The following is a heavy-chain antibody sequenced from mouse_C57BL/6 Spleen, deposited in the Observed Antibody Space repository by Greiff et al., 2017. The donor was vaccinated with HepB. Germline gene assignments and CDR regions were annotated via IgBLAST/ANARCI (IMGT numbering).Heavy chain of an antibody. J-gene: IGHJ3*01. D-gene: IGHD2-4*01. Sequence: EVQLVESGPELVKPGASVKIPCKASGYTFTDYNMDWVKQSHGKSLEWIGDINPNNGGTIYNQKFKGKATLTVDKSSSTAYMELRSLTSEDTAVYYCARGDYDGAWFAYWGQGTLVTVSA. V-gene: IGHV1-18*01. CDR2: INPNNGGT. CDR1: GYTFTDYN. CDR3: ARGDYDGAWFAY.